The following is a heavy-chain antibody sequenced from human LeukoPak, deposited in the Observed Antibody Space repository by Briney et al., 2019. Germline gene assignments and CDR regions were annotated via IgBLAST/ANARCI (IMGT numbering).Heavy chain of an antibody. Sequence: GGSLRLSCAASGFTFSNFLMTWVRQAPGKGPEWVSAISGSGGDTYYADSVKGRFTISRGNSKNTLYLQMNSLRAEDTAVYYCAKGSRTYYDILTGYYYYYGMDVWGQGTTVTVSS. CDR3: AKGSRTYYDILTGYYYYYGMDV. CDR2: ISGSGGDT. J-gene: IGHJ6*02. CDR1: GFTFSNFL. V-gene: IGHV3-23*01. D-gene: IGHD3-9*01.